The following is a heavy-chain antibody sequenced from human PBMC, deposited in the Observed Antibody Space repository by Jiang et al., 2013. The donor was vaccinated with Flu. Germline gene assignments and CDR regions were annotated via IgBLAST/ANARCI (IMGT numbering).Heavy chain of an antibody. D-gene: IGHD3-9*01. Sequence: TVSGGSISTYHWSWIRQPPGKGLEWIGYIYYSGSINYNPSLRGRVTMSVDTSKNQFSLKLTSVTAADTAFYYCARESSQTGYPSYYFDLWGRGTLVTVSS. CDR2: IYYSGSI. CDR1: GGSISTYH. J-gene: IGHJ2*01. V-gene: IGHV4-59*01. CDR3: ARESSQTGYPSYYFDL.